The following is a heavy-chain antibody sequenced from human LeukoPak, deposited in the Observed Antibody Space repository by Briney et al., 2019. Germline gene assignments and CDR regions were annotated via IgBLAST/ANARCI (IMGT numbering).Heavy chain of an antibody. D-gene: IGHD6-6*01. V-gene: IGHV1-2*04. Sequence: GASVKVSCKASGYTFTTYDLSWVRQAPGQGLEWMGWINPNSGGTNYAQKFQGWVTMTRDTSISTAYMELSRLRSDDTAVYYCARDYSSSPEAYFDYWGQGTLVTVSS. J-gene: IGHJ4*02. CDR3: ARDYSSSPEAYFDY. CDR2: INPNSGGT. CDR1: GYTFTTYD.